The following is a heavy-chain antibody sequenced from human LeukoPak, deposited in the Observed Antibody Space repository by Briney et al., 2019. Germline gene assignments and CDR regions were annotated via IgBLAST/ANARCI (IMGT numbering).Heavy chain of an antibody. V-gene: IGHV3-48*01. J-gene: IGHJ4*02. CDR1: GFTFSSYA. Sequence: GGSLRLSRAASGFTFSSYAMSLVRQAPGKGLEWLSYISSGSDSIYYADSVKGRFTISRDNANNSLYLQMNSLRAEDTAVYYCAKALDSSGYPCDYWGQGALVTVSS. D-gene: IGHD3-22*01. CDR3: AKALDSSGYPCDY. CDR2: ISSGSDSI.